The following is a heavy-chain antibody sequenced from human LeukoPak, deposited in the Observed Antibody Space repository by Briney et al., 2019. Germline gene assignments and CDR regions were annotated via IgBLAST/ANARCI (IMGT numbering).Heavy chain of an antibody. J-gene: IGHJ4*02. V-gene: IGHV4-4*02. Sequence: SETLSLTCAVSGGSISTNFWWSWVRQPPGKGLEWIGEIHHTEGTNYNPSLGSRVTISLDKSKNQSSLNLNSVTAADTAVYYCASRGPEPYWGQGTLVTVSS. CDR2: IHHTEGT. CDR1: GGSISTNFW. CDR3: ASRGPEPY. D-gene: IGHD3-10*01.